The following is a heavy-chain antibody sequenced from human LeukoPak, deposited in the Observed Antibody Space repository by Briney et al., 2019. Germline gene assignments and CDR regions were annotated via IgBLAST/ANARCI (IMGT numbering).Heavy chain of an antibody. CDR2: INHSGSP. J-gene: IGHJ3*01. CDR1: GYSFSGYD. V-gene: IGHV4-34*01. CDR3: ARLGPYDIVTDDAFDV. D-gene: IGHD3-9*01. Sequence: PSETLSLTCAVYGYSFSGYDWTWIRQPPGKGLEWIGHINHSGSPNYNPSLKSRVTISVDMYKNQISLKLNCVTAADTALYYCARLGPYDIVTDDAFDVWGQGTMVTVSS.